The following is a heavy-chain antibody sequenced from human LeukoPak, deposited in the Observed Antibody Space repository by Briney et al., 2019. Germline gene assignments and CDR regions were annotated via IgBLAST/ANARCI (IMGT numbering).Heavy chain of an antibody. J-gene: IGHJ4*02. Sequence: PGGSLRLSFEASGFTFSSYEMNWLRQAPGKGPEWVAWISSSTGTVYYADSVKGRFIISRDNAKNSLYLQMNSLRAEDMAVYYCARDPTVEQNWDDFTLDYWGQGTLVTVSS. CDR1: GFTFSSYE. CDR2: ISSSTGTV. V-gene: IGHV3-48*03. CDR3: ARDPTVEQNWDDFTLDY. D-gene: IGHD1-1*01.